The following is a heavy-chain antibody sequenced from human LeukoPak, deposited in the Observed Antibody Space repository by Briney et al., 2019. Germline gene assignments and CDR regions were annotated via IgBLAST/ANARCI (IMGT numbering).Heavy chain of an antibody. CDR1: GGSISSGSYY. V-gene: IGHV4-61*02. Sequence: SQTLSLTCTVSGGSISSGSYYWSWIRQPAGKGLEWIGRLYTTGRTYYNPSLRSRVTISVDTSKNQFSLKLSSVTAADTAVYYCAREGWSSHSGYWGQGSLVTVSS. CDR3: AREGWSSHSGY. J-gene: IGHJ4*02. CDR2: LYTTGRT. D-gene: IGHD6-13*01.